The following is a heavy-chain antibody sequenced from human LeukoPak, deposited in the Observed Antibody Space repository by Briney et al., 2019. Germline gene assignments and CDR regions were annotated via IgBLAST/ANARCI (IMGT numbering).Heavy chain of an antibody. CDR1: GFTFSSYG. Sequence: GGSLRLSCAASGFTFSSYGMHWVRQAPGKGLEWVAVIWYDGSNKHYADSVKGRFTISRDNSKNTLYLQMNSLRAEDTAVYYCARDPTGMGYGSGYDYWGQGTPVTVSS. CDR3: ARDPTGMGYGSGYDY. J-gene: IGHJ4*02. D-gene: IGHD6-19*01. V-gene: IGHV3-33*01. CDR2: IWYDGSNK.